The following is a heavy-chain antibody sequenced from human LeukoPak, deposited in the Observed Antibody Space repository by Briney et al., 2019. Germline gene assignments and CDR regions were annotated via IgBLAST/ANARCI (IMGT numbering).Heavy chain of an antibody. CDR1: GFSFSGHC. D-gene: IGHD6-6*01. CDR2: ISPTGSTT. Sequence: PGGPLRLSCIASGFSFSGHCMHWARQLPGKGLVWVSRISPTGSTTSYADSVKGRFTVSRDNAKNTLYLRVNNLRAEDTAVYYCARGPNSNWSGLDFWGQGTLLTVSS. V-gene: IGHV3-74*01. CDR3: ARGPNSNWSGLDF. J-gene: IGHJ4*02.